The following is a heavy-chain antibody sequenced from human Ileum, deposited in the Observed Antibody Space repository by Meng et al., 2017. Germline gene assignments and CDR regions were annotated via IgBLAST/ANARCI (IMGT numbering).Heavy chain of an antibody. CDR2: ISQESGRT. CDR3: VRNEGYSLGD. J-gene: IGHJ4*02. D-gene: IGHD2-21*01. Sequence: QVQLQESGPGLVKPSGTLSLPCAVSGDSISSRDWWSWVRQPPGKGLEWIGEISQESGRTNYNPSLKSRVTISLDKSKNQFSLNLNSVTAADTAVYYCVRNEGYSLGDWGQGTLVTVSS. CDR1: GDSISSRDW. V-gene: IGHV4-4*02.